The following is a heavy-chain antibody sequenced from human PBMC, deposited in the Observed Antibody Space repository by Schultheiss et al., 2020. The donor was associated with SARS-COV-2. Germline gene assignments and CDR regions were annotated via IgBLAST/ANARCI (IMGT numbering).Heavy chain of an antibody. CDR2: ISSDGSNK. CDR3: AKDQDYYYYYGMDV. J-gene: IGHJ6*02. CDR1: GFTFSSYG. Sequence: GESLKISCAASGFTFSSYGMHWVRQAPGKGLEWVAVISSDGSNKYYADSVKGRFTISRDNSKNTLYLQMNSLRAEDTAVYYCAKDQDYYYYYGMDVWGQGTTVTVSS. V-gene: IGHV3-33*05.